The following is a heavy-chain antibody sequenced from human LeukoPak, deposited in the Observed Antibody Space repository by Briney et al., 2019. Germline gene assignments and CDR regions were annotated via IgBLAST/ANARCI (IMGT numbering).Heavy chain of an antibody. CDR2: ISSGGHHT. V-gene: IGHV3-23*01. J-gene: IGHJ4*02. CDR3: AKYIYSGSCQFDS. CDR1: GFAFSTND. D-gene: IGHD1-26*01. Sequence: GGSLRLSCAASGFAFSTNDMTWVRQVPGKGLECLSVISSGGHHTFYADSVEGRFTISRDNSRSTLYLQMNSLRAEDTALYYCAKYIYSGSCQFDSWGQGTLVTVSS.